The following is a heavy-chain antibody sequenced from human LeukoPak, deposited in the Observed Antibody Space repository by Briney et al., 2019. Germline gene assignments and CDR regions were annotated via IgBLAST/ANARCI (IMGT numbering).Heavy chain of an antibody. D-gene: IGHD6-25*01. J-gene: IGHJ4*02. CDR2: IYSGGNT. CDR3: ARGGNSGWNPLDH. CDR1: GFTVSSNY. V-gene: IGHV3-53*01. Sequence: GGSLRLSCAASGFTVSSNYMSWVRQAPGKGLEWVSVIYSGGNTYYPDSVEGRFTISRDDSKNTRHLQMNSLRAEDTAVYYCARGGNSGWNPLDHWGQGTLVTVSS.